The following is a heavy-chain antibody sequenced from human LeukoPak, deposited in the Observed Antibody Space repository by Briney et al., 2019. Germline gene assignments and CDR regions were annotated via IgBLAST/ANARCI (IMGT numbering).Heavy chain of an antibody. Sequence: KRGESLKISCKGSGYSFTSYWIGWVGQMPGKGLEWMGIIYPGDSDTRYSPSFQGQVTISADKSISTAYLQWSSLKASDTAMYYCARHKLPSYYGSGSDDAFDIWGQGTMVTVSS. V-gene: IGHV5-51*01. CDR1: GYSFTSYW. CDR3: ARHKLPSYYGSGSDDAFDI. CDR2: IYPGDSDT. J-gene: IGHJ3*02. D-gene: IGHD3-10*01.